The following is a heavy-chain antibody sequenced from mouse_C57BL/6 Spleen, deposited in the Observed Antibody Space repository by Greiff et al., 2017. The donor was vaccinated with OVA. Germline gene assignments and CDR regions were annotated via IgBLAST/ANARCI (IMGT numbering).Heavy chain of an antibody. CDR2: IDPEDGDT. J-gene: IGHJ4*01. CDR3: TTGGHDVGAIDY. V-gene: IGHV14-1*01. CDR1: GFNIKDYY. D-gene: IGHD1-1*02. Sequence: VQLQQSGAELVRPGASVKLSCTASGFNIKDYYMHWVKQRPEQGLEWIGRIDPEDGDTEYDPKCQGKATMTADTSSNTAYLQLSSLTSEDTAVYYCTTGGHDVGAIDYWGQGTSVTVSS.